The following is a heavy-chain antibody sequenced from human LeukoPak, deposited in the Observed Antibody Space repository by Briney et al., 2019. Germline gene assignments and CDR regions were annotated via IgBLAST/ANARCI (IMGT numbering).Heavy chain of an antibody. D-gene: IGHD3-10*01. J-gene: IGHJ4*02. V-gene: IGHV3-48*04. CDR2: ISSGSATI. CDR1: GFTFSTYS. Sequence: PGGSLRLSCEASGFTFSTYSMNWVRPAPRKGLEWASHISSGSATIYYADSVKGRFTISRDNAKNSLYLQMNSLRAEDTAVYYCARDRGSTTMVRGVNHFWGQGTLVTVSS. CDR3: ARDRGSTTMVRGVNHF.